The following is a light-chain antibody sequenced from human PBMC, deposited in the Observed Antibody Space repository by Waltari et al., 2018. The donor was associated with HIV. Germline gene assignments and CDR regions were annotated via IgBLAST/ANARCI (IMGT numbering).Light chain of an antibody. CDR2: GTS. V-gene: IGKV3-20*01. Sequence: ETVLTQSPGTLSLSPGQRAPLSCRASQSVTNRFLAWYQQRPGQAPRLLIYGTSGRAPGIPDRFSGSGSGTDFTLTISRLEPEDFALYYCQQYEFSLFTFGQGTRLEIK. J-gene: IGKJ5*01. CDR3: QQYEFSLFT. CDR1: QSVTNRF.